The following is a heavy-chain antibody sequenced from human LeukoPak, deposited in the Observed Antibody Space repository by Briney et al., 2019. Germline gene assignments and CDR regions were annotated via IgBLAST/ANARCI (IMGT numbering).Heavy chain of an antibody. CDR1: GFIFSSYA. V-gene: IGHV3-23*01. Sequence: GGSLRLSCAASGFIFSSYAMSWVRQAPGKGLEWVSTISGSGGSTYYADSVKGRFTISRDNSKNTLYLQMNSLRAEDTAVYYCAKDKMELPYYFDYWGQGILVTVSS. D-gene: IGHD1-7*01. J-gene: IGHJ4*02. CDR2: ISGSGGST. CDR3: AKDKMELPYYFDY.